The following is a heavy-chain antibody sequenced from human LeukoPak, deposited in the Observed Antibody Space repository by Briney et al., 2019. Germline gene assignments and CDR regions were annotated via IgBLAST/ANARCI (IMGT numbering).Heavy chain of an antibody. D-gene: IGHD4/OR15-4a*01. CDR2: IYPGDSDT. CDR1: GYSFTSYW. CDR3: ASSSMVAPPYDYYYGMDV. V-gene: IGHV5-51*01. Sequence: GESLKISCKGSGYSFTSYWIGWVRQMPGKGLEWMGIIYPGDSDTRYSPSFQGQVTISADKSISTAYLQPSSLKASDTAMYYCASSSMVAPPYDYYYGMDVWGQGTTVTVSS. J-gene: IGHJ6*02.